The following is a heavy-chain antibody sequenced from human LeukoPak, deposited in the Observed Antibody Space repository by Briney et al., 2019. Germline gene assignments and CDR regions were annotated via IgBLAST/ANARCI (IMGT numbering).Heavy chain of an antibody. CDR3: ARDQATDYFDY. Sequence: GESLRLSCTASGFTFSNFWMGWVRQAPGKGLEWVANIKQDGSEKYYVDSVKGRFTISRDNAKNSLYLQMNSLRAEDTAVYYCARDQATDYFDYWGQGTLVTVSS. D-gene: IGHD5-12*01. J-gene: IGHJ4*02. CDR2: IKQDGSEK. CDR1: GFTFSNFW. V-gene: IGHV3-7*03.